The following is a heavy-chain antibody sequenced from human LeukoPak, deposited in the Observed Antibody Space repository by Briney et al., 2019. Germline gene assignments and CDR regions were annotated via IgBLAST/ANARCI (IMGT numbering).Heavy chain of an antibody. J-gene: IGHJ4*02. Sequence: SWVXQAPGQGLEWMGWISAYNGNTNYAQKLQGRVTMTTDTSTSTAYMELRSLRSDDTAVYYCARDPIGVYYDSSGRYFDYWGQGTLVTVSS. CDR2: ISAYNGNT. CDR3: ARDPIGVYYDSSGRYFDY. D-gene: IGHD3-22*01. V-gene: IGHV1-18*01.